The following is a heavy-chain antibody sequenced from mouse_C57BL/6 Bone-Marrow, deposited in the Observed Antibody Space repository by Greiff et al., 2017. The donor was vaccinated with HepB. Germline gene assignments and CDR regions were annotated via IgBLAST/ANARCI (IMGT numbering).Heavy chain of an antibody. Sequence: EVMLVESGGGLVKPGGSLKLSCAASGFTFSDYGMHWVRQAPEKGLEWVAYISSGSSTIYYADKVKGRFTISRDNAKNTLFLQMTSLRSEDTAMYYCARDYYGSSYRYFDYWGQGTTLTVSS. V-gene: IGHV5-17*01. CDR1: GFTFSDYG. D-gene: IGHD1-1*01. J-gene: IGHJ2*01. CDR3: ARDYYGSSYRYFDY. CDR2: ISSGSSTI.